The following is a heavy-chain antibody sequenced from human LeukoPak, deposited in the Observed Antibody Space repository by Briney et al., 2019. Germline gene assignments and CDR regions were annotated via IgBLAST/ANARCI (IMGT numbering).Heavy chain of an antibody. Sequence: GGSLRLSCAASGFTFSSYGMHWVRQAPGKGLEWVAAISWDGNNKYYADSVKGRFTISRDNSKNTLYLLMNSLRAEDTAVYYCAKDFGSGWYYFDYWGQGTLVPVSS. CDR3: AKDFGSGWYYFDY. V-gene: IGHV3-30*18. CDR2: ISWDGNNK. CDR1: GFTFSSYG. D-gene: IGHD6-19*01. J-gene: IGHJ4*02.